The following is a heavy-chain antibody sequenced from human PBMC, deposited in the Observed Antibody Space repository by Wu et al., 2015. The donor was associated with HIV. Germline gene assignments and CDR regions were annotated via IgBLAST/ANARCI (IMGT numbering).Heavy chain of an antibody. V-gene: IGHV1-8*01. CDR2: MNPNSGNT. D-gene: IGHD2-15*01. CDR1: GYTFTSYD. CDR3: ARRRKTGYCSGGSCYSWYFDL. J-gene: IGHJ2*01. Sequence: QVQLVQSGAEVKKPGASVKVSCKASGYTFTSYDINWVRQATGQGLEWMGWMNPNSGNTGYAQKFQGRVTMTRNTSISTAYMELSSLRSEDTAVYYCARRRKTGYCSGGSCYSWYFDLWGRGHPGHCLL.